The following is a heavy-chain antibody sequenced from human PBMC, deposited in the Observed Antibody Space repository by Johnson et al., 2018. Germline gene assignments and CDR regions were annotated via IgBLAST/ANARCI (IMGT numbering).Heavy chain of an antibody. CDR2: LSGSGRTT. CDR3: AKDYYDYVWGDYRPCPVD. D-gene: IGHD3-16*02. CDR1: GFTFNYYT. V-gene: IGHV3-23*04. Sequence: EVQLVESGGGFVEPGGSLRLSCAAAGFTFNYYTLTWVRQAPGKGLEWVSTLSGSGRTTYYAESVKGRFTISRDNSKNMLYLQMNSLRVEETARFYCAKDYYDYVWGDYRPCPVDWGQGTLVNVSS. J-gene: IGHJ4*02.